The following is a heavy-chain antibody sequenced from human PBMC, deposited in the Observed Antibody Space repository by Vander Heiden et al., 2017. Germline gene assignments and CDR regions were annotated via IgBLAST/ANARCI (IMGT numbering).Heavy chain of an antibody. D-gene: IGHD4-17*01. Sequence: EGQLLESGGGLVQPGGSLRLSCAASGFTFSSYAMSWVRQAPGKGLGWVSAISGSGGSTDYADSVKGRFTISRDNSKNTLYLQMNSLRAEDTAVYYCAKGTTVVIGWFDPWGQGTLVTVSS. J-gene: IGHJ5*02. CDR2: ISGSGGST. CDR1: GFTFSSYA. CDR3: AKGTTVVIGWFDP. V-gene: IGHV3-23*01.